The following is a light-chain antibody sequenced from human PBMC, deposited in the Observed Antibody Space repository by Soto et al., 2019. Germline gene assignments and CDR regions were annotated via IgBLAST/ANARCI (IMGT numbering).Light chain of an antibody. CDR1: QSISSW. V-gene: IGKV1-5*01. CDR2: DAS. Sequence: DIQMTQYPSTLSASVGDRVTITCRASQSISSWLAWYQQKPGKAPKLLIYDASSLESGVPSRFSGSGSMTEFTLTISSLQPDDFATYYCQHYNSYSPWTFGQVTKVDVK. J-gene: IGKJ1*01. CDR3: QHYNSYSPWT.